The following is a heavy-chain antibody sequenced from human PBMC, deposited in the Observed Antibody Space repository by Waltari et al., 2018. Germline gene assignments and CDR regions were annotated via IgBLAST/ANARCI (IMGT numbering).Heavy chain of an antibody. CDR2: LYWDDDK. J-gene: IGHJ4*02. CDR1: GFSLTTTGVG. CDR3: AHRCESIDWYSEFDY. D-gene: IGHD6-19*01. Sequence: QITLKESGPTLVKPTQTLTLTCSFSGFSLTTTGVGVGWIRQPPGKALEWLELLYWDDDKRYSPSLKSRLTITKDTSNNQVVLTMTNMDPVDTVTYYCAHRCESIDWYSEFDYWGQGTLVTVSS. V-gene: IGHV2-5*02.